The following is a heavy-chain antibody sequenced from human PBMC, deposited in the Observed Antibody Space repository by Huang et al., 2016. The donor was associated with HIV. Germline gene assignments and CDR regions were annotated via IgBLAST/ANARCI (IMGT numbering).Heavy chain of an antibody. D-gene: IGHD2-21*02. V-gene: IGHV7-4-1*02. J-gene: IGHJ3*02. Sequence: QVQLVQSGSELKKPGASVKVSCKASGYSFTNYGVHWVRQAPGRGLAWMGLMNTDTGRPRYAQDFTGRFVFSLDTSVSTAYLQISSLKPEDSAIYYCVRVRRVTDRYCVADCNTIDTFDIWGQGTLVTVSA. CDR2: MNTDTGRP. CDR1: GYSFTNYG. CDR3: VRVRRVTDRYCVADCNTIDTFDI.